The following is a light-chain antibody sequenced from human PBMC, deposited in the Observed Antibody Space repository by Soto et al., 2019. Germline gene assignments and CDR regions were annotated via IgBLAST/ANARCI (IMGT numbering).Light chain of an antibody. CDR3: AAWDDSLSGRV. CDR1: GSNIGPNN. Sequence: QSVLTQPPSASGTPGQRVTMSCSGSGSNIGPNNVYWFQQFPGTAPNLLIYNNDQSPSGVPDRFSGSKSCTSASLDISGLRYEDEADYYCAAWDDSLSGRVFGGGTKVTVL. J-gene: IGLJ3*02. V-gene: IGLV1-47*02. CDR2: NND.